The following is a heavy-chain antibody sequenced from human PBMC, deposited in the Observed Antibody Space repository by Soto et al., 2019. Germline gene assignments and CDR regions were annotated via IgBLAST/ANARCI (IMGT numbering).Heavy chain of an antibody. Sequence: RGESLKISCKGSEYSFSTYWIAWVRQMPGKGLEWMGIIYPSDSDTRYSPSLQGQVTISADKSINTAYLQWSSLKASDTAMYYCARQGRWGDPYYYYMDVWGKGTMVTLSS. CDR3: ARQGRWGDPYYYYMDV. V-gene: IGHV5-51*01. J-gene: IGHJ6*03. CDR2: IYPSDSDT. D-gene: IGHD2-21*02. CDR1: EYSFSTYW.